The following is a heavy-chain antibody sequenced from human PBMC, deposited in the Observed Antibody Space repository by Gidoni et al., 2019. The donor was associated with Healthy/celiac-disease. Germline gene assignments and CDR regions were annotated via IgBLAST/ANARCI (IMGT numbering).Heavy chain of an antibody. D-gene: IGHD3-22*01. V-gene: IGHV1-69*01. CDR3: ARGFYDSSGYYLYYYYYGMDV. CDR1: GGTFSSYA. Sequence: QVQLVQSGAEVKKPGSSVKVSCKPSGGTFSSYAISLVRQAPGQGLEWMGGIIPIFGTANYAQKCQGRVTITADESTSTACMELSSLRSEDTAVYYCARGFYDSSGYYLYYYYYGMDVWGQGTTVTVSS. J-gene: IGHJ6*02. CDR2: IIPIFGTA.